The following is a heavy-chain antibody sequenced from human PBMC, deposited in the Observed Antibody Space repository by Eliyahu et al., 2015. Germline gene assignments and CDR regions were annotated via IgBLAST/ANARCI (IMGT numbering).Heavy chain of an antibody. J-gene: IGHJ4*02. V-gene: IGHV1-2*02. CDR3: AQRDWGSSDY. D-gene: IGHD7-27*01. CDR2: INPSSGGT. Sequence: QVQLVQSGAEVKKPGAXVKVSCKASGYTFTAYXMXWVRQAPGQGLEWMGWINPSSGGTNYAQKFQGRITMTRDTSISTAYMELSRLRSDDTAIYYCAQRDWGSSDYWGQGTLVTVSS. CDR1: GYTFTAYX.